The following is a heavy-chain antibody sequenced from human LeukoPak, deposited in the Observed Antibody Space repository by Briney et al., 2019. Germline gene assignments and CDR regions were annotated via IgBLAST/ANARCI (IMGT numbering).Heavy chain of an antibody. CDR1: VGSFSGYY. D-gene: IGHD3-10*01. CDR3: ARGYYGSGSHCCHMDV. J-gene: IGHJ6*03. CDR2: INHSGST. V-gene: IGHV4-34*01. Sequence: SETLSLTCAVYVGSFSGYYWSWIRQPPGKGLEWIGEINHSGSTNYNSSLKSRVTISVDTSKTQFSLKLSSVTAADTAVYYRARGYYGSGSHCCHMDVWGKGTTITVS.